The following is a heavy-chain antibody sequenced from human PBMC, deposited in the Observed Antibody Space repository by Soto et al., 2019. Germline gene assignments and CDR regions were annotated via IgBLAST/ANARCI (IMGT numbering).Heavy chain of an antibody. Sequence: QVQLVQSGAELKKPGASVKVSCKASGYTFTTYAISWVRQAPGQGLEWMGWISAYNGNTNYAQNLQGRVTMTTATSTSTAYMGLRSLRSDDTAVYYCTRDGPPFDYWGQGTLVTVSS. CDR3: TRDGPPFDY. J-gene: IGHJ4*02. V-gene: IGHV1-18*01. CDR2: ISAYNGNT. CDR1: GYTFTTYA.